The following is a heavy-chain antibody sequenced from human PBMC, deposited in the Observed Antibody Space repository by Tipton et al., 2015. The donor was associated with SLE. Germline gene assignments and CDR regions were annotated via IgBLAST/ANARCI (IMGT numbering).Heavy chain of an antibody. V-gene: IGHV3-66*02. CDR1: GFTVSSNY. CDR3: ARDRYYYDSSGYDAFDI. CDR2: IYSGGST. Sequence: SLRLSCAASGFTVSSNYMSWVRQAPGKGLEWVSVIYSGGSTYCADSVKGRFTISRDNSKNTLYLQMNSLRAEDTAVYYCARDRYYYDSSGYDAFDIWGQGTMVTVSS. D-gene: IGHD3-22*01. J-gene: IGHJ3*02.